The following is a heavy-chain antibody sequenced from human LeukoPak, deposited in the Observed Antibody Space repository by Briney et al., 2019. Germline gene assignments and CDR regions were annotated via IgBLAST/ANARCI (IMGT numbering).Heavy chain of an antibody. V-gene: IGHV4-30-4*07. CDR1: GDSISSGGYS. CDR2: IHDSGST. J-gene: IGHJ5*02. Sequence: SETLSLTCVVSGDSISSGGYSWSWIRQTPGKGLEWIAYIHDSGSTYNNPSLKSRLSISIDTSKNQFSLKLNSVTAADTAVHYCARVVAAAGNNWFDPWGQGTLVTVSS. D-gene: IGHD6-13*01. CDR3: ARVVAAAGNNWFDP.